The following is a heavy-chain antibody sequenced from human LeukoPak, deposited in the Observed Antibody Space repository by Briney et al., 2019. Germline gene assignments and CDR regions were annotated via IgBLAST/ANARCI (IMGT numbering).Heavy chain of an antibody. V-gene: IGHV1-2*02. J-gene: IGHJ5*02. CDR1: GYTFTGFY. CDR3: ARDYSSSSLNWFDP. CDR2: INPNSGGT. D-gene: IGHD6-6*01. Sequence: ASVKVSCKASGYTFTGFYIQWVRQAPGQGLEWMGWINPNSGGTNYAQKFQGRVTMTRDTSISTAYMELSRLRSDDTAVYYCARDYSSSSLNWFDPWGQGTLVTVSS.